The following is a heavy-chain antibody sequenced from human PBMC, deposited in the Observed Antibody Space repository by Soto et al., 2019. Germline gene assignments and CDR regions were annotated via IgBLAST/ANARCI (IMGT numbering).Heavy chain of an antibody. J-gene: IGHJ5*02. D-gene: IGHD3-22*01. CDR3: GRPIRYYYEKGEQSAWFDP. V-gene: IGHV1-69*13. CDR1: GGTFSSSS. CDR2: IIPIFGTA. Sequence: SLKVSCKASGGTFSSSSISWVRQAPGQGLEWMGGIIPIFGTANYTQKFQGGVTITADESTSPAYMDQSSLSSDDTAVYYFGRPIRYYYEKGEQSAWFDPWGEVTLVTV.